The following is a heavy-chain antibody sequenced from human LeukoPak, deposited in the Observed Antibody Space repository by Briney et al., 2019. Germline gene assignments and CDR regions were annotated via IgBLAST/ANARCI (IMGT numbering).Heavy chain of an antibody. Sequence: GGSLRLSCAASGFNFNTYAMSWVCQAPGTGLEWVSSVTSSGDDTFYADSVQGRFTISRDNSRDTLYLHMNNLRVEDTALYYCVSDWGLDYWGQGTLITVSS. CDR1: GFNFNTYA. D-gene: IGHD3-16*01. V-gene: IGHV3-23*01. CDR3: VSDWGLDY. CDR2: VTSSGDDT. J-gene: IGHJ4*02.